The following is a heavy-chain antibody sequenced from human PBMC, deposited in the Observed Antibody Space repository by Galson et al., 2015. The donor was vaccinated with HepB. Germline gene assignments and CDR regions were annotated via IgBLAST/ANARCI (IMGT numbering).Heavy chain of an antibody. CDR1: GFTFDDYA. D-gene: IGHD1-1*01. CDR3: AKDWYKRRHYYYYYMDV. CDR2: ISWNGRSM. J-gene: IGHJ6*03. Sequence: SLRLSCAASGFTFDDYAMHWVRQAPGKGLEWVSGISWNGRSMAYADSVKGRFTISRDNAKNSLYLQMNSLRAEDTALYYCAKDWYKRRHYYYYYMDVWGKGTTVTVSS. V-gene: IGHV3-9*01.